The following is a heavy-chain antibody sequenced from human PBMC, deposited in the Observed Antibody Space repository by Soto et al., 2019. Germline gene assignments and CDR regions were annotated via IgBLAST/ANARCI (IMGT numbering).Heavy chain of an antibody. V-gene: IGHV4-34*01. CDR3: ARGQSTIFGVVIIPFDP. J-gene: IGHJ5*02. Sequence: PSETLSLTCAVYGGSFSGYYWSWIRQPPGKGLEWIGEINHSGSTNYNPSLKSRVTISVDTSKNQFSLKLSSVTAADTAVYYCARGQSTIFGVVIIPFDPWGQGTLVTVSS. CDR2: INHSGST. CDR1: GGSFSGYY. D-gene: IGHD3-3*01.